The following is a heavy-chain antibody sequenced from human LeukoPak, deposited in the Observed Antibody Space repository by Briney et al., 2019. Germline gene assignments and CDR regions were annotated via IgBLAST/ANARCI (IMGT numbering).Heavy chain of an antibody. CDR3: ARARGGYSFDAFDI. J-gene: IGHJ3*02. D-gene: IGHD5-24*01. Sequence: HPGGSLRLSCVASGFTFSSYSMNWVRQAPGKGLEWVSYISSITIYYADSVKGRFSISRDNAKNSLYLQMNSLRDEDTAVYYCARARGGYSFDAFDIWGQGTMVTVAS. V-gene: IGHV3-48*02. CDR1: GFTFSSYS. CDR2: ISSITI.